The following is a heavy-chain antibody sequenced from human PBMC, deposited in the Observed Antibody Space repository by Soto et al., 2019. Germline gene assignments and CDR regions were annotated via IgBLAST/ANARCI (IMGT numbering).Heavy chain of an antibody. D-gene: IGHD1-26*01. J-gene: IGHJ4*02. CDR3: ARRWGAAFDY. V-gene: IGHV4-59*08. Sequence: QVQLQESGPGLVKPSETLSLTCTVSGGSISSYYWSWIRQPPGKGLEWIGYIYYSGSTNYNPSLKSRVTISVDTANNQCSLKLSSVTAADTAVYYCARRWGAAFDYWGQGTLVTVSS. CDR1: GGSISSYY. CDR2: IYYSGST.